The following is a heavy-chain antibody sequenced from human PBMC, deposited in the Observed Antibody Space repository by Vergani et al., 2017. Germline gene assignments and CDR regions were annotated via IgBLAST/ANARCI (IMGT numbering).Heavy chain of an antibody. CDR2: IYYRGST. CDR1: GGSISSGGYY. D-gene: IGHD3-10*01. Sequence: QVQLQESGPGLVKPSQTLSLTCTVSGGSISSGGYYWTWIRQHPGKGLEWIGYIYYRGSTYYTPSLKSRVTISVDTSKNQFSLKLSSVTAADTAVYYCARDLRVYYGSGSYGWFDPWGQGTLVTVSS. CDR3: ARDLRVYYGSGSYGWFDP. J-gene: IGHJ5*02. V-gene: IGHV4-31*03.